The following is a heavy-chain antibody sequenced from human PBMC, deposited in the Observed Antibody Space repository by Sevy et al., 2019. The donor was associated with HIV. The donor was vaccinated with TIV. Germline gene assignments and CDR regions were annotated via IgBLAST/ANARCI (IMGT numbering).Heavy chain of an antibody. CDR2: IKSKTDGGTT. D-gene: IGHD3-3*01. CDR3: TTSKPVYYDFWSGYYPSYYYYGMDV. CDR1: GFTFSNAW. Sequence: GGFLRLSCAASGFTFSNAWMNWVRQAPGKGLEWVGRIKSKTDGGTTEYAAPVKGRFTISRDDSKNTLYLQMNSLKTEGTAVYYCTTSKPVYYDFWSGYYPSYYYYGMDVWGQGTTVTVSS. V-gene: IGHV3-15*07. J-gene: IGHJ6*02.